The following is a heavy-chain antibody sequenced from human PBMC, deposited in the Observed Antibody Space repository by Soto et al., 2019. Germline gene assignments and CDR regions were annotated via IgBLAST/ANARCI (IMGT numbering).Heavy chain of an antibody. CDR1: GYTLTESS. CDR3: ATGGGFRDAFDV. CDR2: FDPEDGET. V-gene: IGHV1-24*01. J-gene: IGHJ3*01. Sequence: QVILVQSGAEVKTPGASVKVSCKLSGYTLTESSVHWVRQAPGKGLEWMGGFDPEDGETIYAQEFQGRVTMTEDTATDNAYMELSGLRSEDTAVYYCATGGGFRDAFDVWGQGKMVTVSS. D-gene: IGHD2-15*01.